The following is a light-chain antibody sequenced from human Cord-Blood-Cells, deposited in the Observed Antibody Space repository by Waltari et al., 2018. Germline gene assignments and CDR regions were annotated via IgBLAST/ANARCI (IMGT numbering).Light chain of an antibody. V-gene: IGLV1-40*01. CDR2: CNI. J-gene: IGLJ3*02. Sequence: QSVLTQPPSVSGAPGQRVTISCTGSSSNIGAGYAVHWYQQLPGTAPKLLITCNIQRPSGVPDRFSGSKSGTVASLAITGLQAEDEADYYCQSYDSSLSGWVFGGGTKLTVL. CDR3: QSYDSSLSGWV. CDR1: SSNIGAGYA.